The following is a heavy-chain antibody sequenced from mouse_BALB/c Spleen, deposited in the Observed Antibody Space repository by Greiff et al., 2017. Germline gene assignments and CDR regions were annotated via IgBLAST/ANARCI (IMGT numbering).Heavy chain of an antibody. CDR1: GFTFSSFG. V-gene: IGHV5-17*02. J-gene: IGHJ1*01. CDR3: ERRGTYDGYYGGYFDV. Sequence: EVQLMESGGGLVKPGGSLKLSCAASGFTFSSFGMHWVRQAPEKGLEWVAYISSGSSTIYYADTVKGRFTISRDNPKNTLFLQMTSLRSEDTAMYYCERRGTYDGYYGGYFDVWGEGTAVTVSS. CDR2: ISSGSSTI. D-gene: IGHD2-3*01.